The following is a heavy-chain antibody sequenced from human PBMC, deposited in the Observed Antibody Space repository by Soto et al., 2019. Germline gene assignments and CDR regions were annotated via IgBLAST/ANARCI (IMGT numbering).Heavy chain of an antibody. CDR1: GGSISSGGYY. J-gene: IGHJ4*02. CDR2: IYYSGST. V-gene: IGHV4-31*03. CDR3: ARDLSLDTAMAVFDY. Sequence: QVQLQESGPGLVKPSQTLSLTCTVSGGSISSGGYYWSWIRQHPGKGLEWIGYIYYSGSTYYNPSLKSRVTTSVDTSKNQFSLKLSSVTAADTAVYYCARDLSLDTAMAVFDYWGQGTLVTVSS. D-gene: IGHD5-18*01.